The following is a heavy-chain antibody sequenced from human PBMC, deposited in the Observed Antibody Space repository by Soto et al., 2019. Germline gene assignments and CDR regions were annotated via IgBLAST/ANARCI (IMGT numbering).Heavy chain of an antibody. CDR2: IYYSGST. CDR3: ARSEGYCSSTGCYEGYYYYYYGRDI. J-gene: IGHJ6*02. V-gene: IGHV4-39*01. Sequence: SETLSLTCTVSGGSISSSSYYWGWIRQPPGKGLEWIGSIYYSGSTYYNPSLKSRVTISVDTSKNQFSLKLSSVTAADTAVYYCARSEGYCSSTGCYEGYYYYYYGRDIWGQGTTVTLSS. D-gene: IGHD2-2*01. CDR1: GGSISSSSYY.